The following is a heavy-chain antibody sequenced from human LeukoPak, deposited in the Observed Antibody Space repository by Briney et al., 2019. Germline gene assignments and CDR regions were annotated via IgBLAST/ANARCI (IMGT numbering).Heavy chain of an antibody. V-gene: IGHV1-69*05. D-gene: IGHD5-12*01. J-gene: IGHJ4*02. CDR1: GGTFSSHA. CDR3: ARGDSGYDYGFDN. CDR2: IIPIFGTT. Sequence: SVKVSCKASGGTFSSHAISWVRQAPGQGLEWVGGIIPIFGTTNYAQKFQGRVTITTDESTSSGYMELRSLRSDDTAVYYCARGDSGYDYGFDNWGQGTLVTVSS.